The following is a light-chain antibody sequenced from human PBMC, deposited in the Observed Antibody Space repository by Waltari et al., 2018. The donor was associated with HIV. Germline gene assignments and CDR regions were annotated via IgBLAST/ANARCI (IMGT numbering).Light chain of an antibody. CDR1: KLGDKY. Sequence: SYELTQPPSMSVSPGQTAIIACSGDKLGDKYVCWYQQKPGQAPVLVIYGKNNRPSGIPDRFSGSSSGNTASLTITGAQAEDEADYYCNSRDSSGNHWVFGGGTKLTVL. CDR2: GKN. CDR3: NSRDSSGNHWV. J-gene: IGLJ3*02. V-gene: IGLV3-19*01.